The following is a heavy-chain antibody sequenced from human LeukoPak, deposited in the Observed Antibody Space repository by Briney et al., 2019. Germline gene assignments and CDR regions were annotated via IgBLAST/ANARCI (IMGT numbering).Heavy chain of an antibody. CDR2: INRDGSGK. D-gene: IGHD3/OR15-3a*01. J-gene: IGHJ4*02. CDR3: AKGYRGIFWTATTLGNYFDY. V-gene: IGHV3-7*05. CDR1: GFTLSTYW. Sequence: GGSLRLSCAASGFTLSTYWMSWVRQAPGKGLEWAVNINRDGSGKYYVDSVRGRFTISRDNAKNSLYLQMNSLRAEDTAVYYCAKGYRGIFWTATTLGNYFDYWGQGTLVTVSS.